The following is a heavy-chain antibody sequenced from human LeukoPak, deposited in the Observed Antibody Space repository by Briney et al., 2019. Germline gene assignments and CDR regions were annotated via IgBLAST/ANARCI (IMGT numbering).Heavy chain of an antibody. CDR1: GYTFTGYY. V-gene: IGHV1-2*02. Sequence: GASVKVSCKASGYTFTGYYMHWVRQAPGQGLEWMGWINPNSGGTNYAQKFQGRVTMTRDTSISTAYMELSRLRSDDTAVYYCAREGRGYCSSTSCYYFDYWGQGTLVTVSS. D-gene: IGHD2-2*01. CDR3: AREGRGYCSSTSCYYFDY. J-gene: IGHJ4*02. CDR2: INPNSGGT.